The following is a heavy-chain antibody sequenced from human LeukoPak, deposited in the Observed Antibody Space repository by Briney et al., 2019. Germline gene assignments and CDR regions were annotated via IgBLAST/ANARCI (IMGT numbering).Heavy chain of an antibody. J-gene: IGHJ5*02. CDR2: IYPGDSDT. V-gene: IGHV5-51*01. CDR1: GYSFTSYC. D-gene: IGHD3-10*01. Sequence: ESLKISFKGSGYSFTSYCIGWVRQMPGKGLEWIGIIYPGDSDTRYSPSFQGQFTISPNKSIITAYLQWSSLKASDTAMYYCARRTQVRGVILGGFGAWGQGTLVTVSS. CDR3: ARRTQVRGVILGGFGA.